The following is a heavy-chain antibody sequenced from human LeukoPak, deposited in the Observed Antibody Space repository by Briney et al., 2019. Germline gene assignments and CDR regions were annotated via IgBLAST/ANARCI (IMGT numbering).Heavy chain of an antibody. J-gene: IGHJ6*02. CDR2: ISGSGGST. CDR1: GFTFSSYA. D-gene: IGHD6-19*01. V-gene: IGHV3-23*01. CDR3: AKTSVGYSSGWYRPAGMDV. Sequence: GGSLSLSCAASGFTFSSYAMSWVRQAPGKGLEWVSAISGSGGSTYYADSVKGRFTISRDNSKNTLYLQMNSLRAEDTAVYYCAKTSVGYSSGWYRPAGMDVWGQGTTVTVSS.